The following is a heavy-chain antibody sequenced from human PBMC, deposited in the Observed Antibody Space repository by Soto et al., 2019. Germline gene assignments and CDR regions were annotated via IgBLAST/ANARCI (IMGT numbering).Heavy chain of an antibody. CDR2: IYYSGST. CDR1: GGSISTYY. V-gene: IGHV4-59*08. CDR3: ARSAAQYGNGWYVVY. J-gene: IGHJ4*02. Sequence: PSETLSLTCTVSGGSISTYYWSWIRQPPGKGLEWIGYIYYSGSTNYNPSLTSRVTISADTSKNQFSLKLTSVTAADTAVYYCARSAAQYGNGWYVVYWSQGTLVTVS. D-gene: IGHD6-19*01.